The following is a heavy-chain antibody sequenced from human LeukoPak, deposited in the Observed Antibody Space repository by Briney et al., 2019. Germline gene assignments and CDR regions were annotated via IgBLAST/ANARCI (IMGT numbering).Heavy chain of an antibody. J-gene: IGHJ4*02. CDR3: ARDLIVGATGRVY. D-gene: IGHD1-26*01. CDR1: GFTFSSYW. CDR2: IKQDGSEK. Sequence: GGSLRLSCAAAGFTFSSYWMSLVRLAPGKGLGWVANIKQDGSEKYYVDSVKGRFTISRDNAKNSLYLQMNSLRAEDTAVYYCARDLIVGATGRVYWGQGTLVTVSS. V-gene: IGHV3-7*01.